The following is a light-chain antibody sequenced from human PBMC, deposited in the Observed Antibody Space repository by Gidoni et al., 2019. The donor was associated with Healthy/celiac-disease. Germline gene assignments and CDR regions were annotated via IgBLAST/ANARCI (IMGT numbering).Light chain of an antibody. J-gene: IGLJ2*01. Sequence: SYELTQPPSVSVSPGQTASITCSGDKVGDKYACWYQQKPGQSPVLVIYQDSKRPPGIPERFSGSNSGNTATLTISGTQAMDEADYYCQAWDSSTAPVVFGGGTKLTVL. CDR3: QAWDSSTAPVV. CDR2: QDS. V-gene: IGLV3-1*01. CDR1: KVGDKY.